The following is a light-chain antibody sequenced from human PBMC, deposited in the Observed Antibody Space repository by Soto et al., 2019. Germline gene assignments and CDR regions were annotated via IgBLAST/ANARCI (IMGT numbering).Light chain of an antibody. CDR3: QQYNNWLIT. V-gene: IGKV3-15*01. CDR2: GAS. CDR1: QSVSSN. Sequence: ELVMTQSPATLSVSRGERATLSCRASQSVSSNLAWYQQKPGQAPRLLIYGASTRATGIPARFSGSGSGTEFTLTLSSLQSEDFAVYYCQQYNNWLITFGQGTRLEIK. J-gene: IGKJ5*01.